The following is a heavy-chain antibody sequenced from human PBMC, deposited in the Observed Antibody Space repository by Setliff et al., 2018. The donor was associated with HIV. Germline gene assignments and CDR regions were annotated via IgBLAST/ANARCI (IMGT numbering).Heavy chain of an antibody. J-gene: IGHJ5*02. CDR2: IYARGST. D-gene: IGHD6-19*01. Sequence: PSETLSLTCAVSGYAISSGYYWGWIRRPPGKGLEWIGSIYARGSTYYNPSLKSRVTISVDTSKNQFSLKLSSVTAADTAVYYCARGYRSAWNSWFDAWGQGTRVTVSS. CDR1: GYAISSGYY. V-gene: IGHV4-38-2*01. CDR3: ARGYRSAWNSWFDA.